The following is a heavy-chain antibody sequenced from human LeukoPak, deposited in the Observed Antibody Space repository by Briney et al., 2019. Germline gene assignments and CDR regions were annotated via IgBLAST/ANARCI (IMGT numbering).Heavy chain of an antibody. D-gene: IGHD5-18*01. CDR1: GYTLTELS. J-gene: IGHJ4*02. CDR3: ATGGYSYGLIDY. Sequence: GASVKVSCKVSGYTLTELSMHWVRQAPGKGLEWMGGFEPEDGETIYAQKFQGRVTMTEDTSTDTAYVELSSLRSEDTAVYYCATGGYSYGLIDYWGQGTLVTVSS. CDR2: FEPEDGET. V-gene: IGHV1-24*01.